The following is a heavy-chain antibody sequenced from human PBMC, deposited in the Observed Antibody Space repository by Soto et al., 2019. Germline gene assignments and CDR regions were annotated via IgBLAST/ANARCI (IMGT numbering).Heavy chain of an antibody. CDR1: GYTFTSYG. V-gene: IGHV1-18*01. CDR3: AREYNDILTGYYKSGQPDY. D-gene: IGHD3-9*01. CDR2: ISAYNGNT. Sequence: VKVSCKASGYTFTSYGISWVRQAPGQGLEWMGWISAYNGNTNYAQKLQGRVTMTTDTSTSTAYMELRSLRSDDTAVYYCAREYNDILTGYYKSGQPDYWGQGTLVTVSS. J-gene: IGHJ4*02.